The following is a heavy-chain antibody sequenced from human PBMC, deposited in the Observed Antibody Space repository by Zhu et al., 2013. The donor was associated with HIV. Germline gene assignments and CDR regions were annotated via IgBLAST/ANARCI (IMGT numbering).Heavy chain of an antibody. D-gene: IGHD2-2*01. Sequence: QVQLVQSGAEVKKPGSSVKVSCKASGGTFSSYAISWVRQAPGQGLEWMGGIIPIFGTANYAQKFQGRVTITADESTSTAYMELSSLRSEDTAVYYCARSRDCSSTSCLYYFDYWGQGTLVTVSS. CDR2: IIPIFGTA. V-gene: IGHV1-69*12. CDR3: ARSRDCSSTSCLYYFDY. J-gene: IGHJ4*02. CDR1: GGTFSSYA.